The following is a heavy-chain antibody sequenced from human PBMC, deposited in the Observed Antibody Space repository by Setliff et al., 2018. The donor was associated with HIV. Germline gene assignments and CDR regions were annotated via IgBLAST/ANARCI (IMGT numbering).Heavy chain of an antibody. CDR3: ARGITGTPLSY. D-gene: IGHD1-20*01. V-gene: IGHV3-21*01. CDR2: ISSSSSYI. CDR1: GFTSSSYS. J-gene: IGHJ4*02. Sequence: GGSLRLSCAASGFTSSSYSMNWVRQAPGKGLEWVSSISSSSSYIYYADSVKGRFTISRDNAKNSLYLQMNSLRAEDTAVYYCARGITGTPLSYWGQGTLVTVSS.